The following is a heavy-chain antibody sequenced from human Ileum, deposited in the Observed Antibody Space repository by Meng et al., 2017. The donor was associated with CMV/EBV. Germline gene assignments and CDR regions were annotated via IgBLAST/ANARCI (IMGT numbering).Heavy chain of an antibody. V-gene: IGHV4-34*01. J-gene: IGHJ4*02. Sequence: VQPPQGDAALRRPAEPPSLLCQGYDGSVSDTHWSWIRKPPGQGLEWSGEINHGGSSNYNPSLKSRVTISVDRSRNQVSLKLTSVTAADTAVYYCARASPQRRFLSYWGQGTLVTVSS. CDR2: INHGGSS. D-gene: IGHD3-3*01. CDR1: DGSVSDTH. CDR3: ARASPQRRFLSY.